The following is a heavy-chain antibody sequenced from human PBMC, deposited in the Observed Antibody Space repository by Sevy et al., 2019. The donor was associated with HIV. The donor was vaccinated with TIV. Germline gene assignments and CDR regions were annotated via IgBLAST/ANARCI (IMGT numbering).Heavy chain of an antibody. V-gene: IGHV3-49*04. CDR1: GFIDGEYA. CDR2: IRRKAFGRTT. Sequence: GGSLRLSCIASGFIDGEYAMNWVRQAPGKGLEWVGFIRRKAFGRTTQYAASVKGRFTISRDDSKSIAYLQMNSLKTEDTAVYYCTRGGSMTILSPWDYWGQGTLVTVSS. D-gene: IGHD3-3*01. J-gene: IGHJ4*02. CDR3: TRGGSMTILSPWDY.